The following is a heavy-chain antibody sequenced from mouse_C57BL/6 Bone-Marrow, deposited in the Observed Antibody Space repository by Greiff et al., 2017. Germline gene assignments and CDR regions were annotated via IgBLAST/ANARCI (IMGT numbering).Heavy chain of an antibody. Sequence: VQLQQPGAELVKPGASVKMSCKASGYTFTDYYMNWVKQSHGKSLEWIGVINPYNGGTSYNQKFKGKATLTVDKSSSTAYMELNSLTSEDSAVYYCARPLLLRYPDYWGQGTTLTVSS. J-gene: IGHJ2*01. V-gene: IGHV1-19*01. CDR3: ARPLLLRYPDY. CDR1: GYTFTDYY. CDR2: INPYNGGT. D-gene: IGHD1-1*01.